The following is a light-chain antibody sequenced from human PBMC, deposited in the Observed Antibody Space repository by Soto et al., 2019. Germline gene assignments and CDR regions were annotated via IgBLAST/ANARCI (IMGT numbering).Light chain of an antibody. CDR2: RAS. V-gene: IGKV1-5*03. CDR1: QNINSD. J-gene: IGKJ1*01. Sequence: DVQMTQSPSTLSASVGDRVTITCRASQNINSDLAWYQQKPGKAPQLLIYRASSLESVVPSRFSGSGSGTDFTLTITSLQPDDFATYYCQQHNNYWTFGHGTRVDIK. CDR3: QQHNNYWT.